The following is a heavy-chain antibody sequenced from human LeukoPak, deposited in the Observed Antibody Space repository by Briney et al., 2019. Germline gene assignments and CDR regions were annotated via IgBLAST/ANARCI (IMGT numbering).Heavy chain of an antibody. CDR1: GYTFTGYY. Sequence: ASVKVSCKASGYTFTGYYMHWVRQAPGQGLEWMGWINPNSGGTNYAQKFQGRVTMTRDTSISTAYMELSRLRSDDTAVYYCASSPPGYIVATIKRSIDYYMDVWGKGTTVTVSS. J-gene: IGHJ6*03. CDR2: INPNSGGT. CDR3: ASSPPGYIVATIKRSIDYYMDV. V-gene: IGHV1-2*02. D-gene: IGHD5-12*01.